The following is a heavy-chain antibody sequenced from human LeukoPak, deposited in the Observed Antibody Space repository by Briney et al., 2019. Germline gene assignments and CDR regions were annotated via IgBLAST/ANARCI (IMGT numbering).Heavy chain of an antibody. Sequence: SETLSLTCTVSGGSISSSSYYWGWIRQPPGKGLEWIGSIYYSGSTYYNPSLKSRVTISVDTSKNQFSLKLSSVTAADTAVYYCARDGVDSMVRGVIIDYWGQGTLVTVSS. CDR2: IYYSGST. J-gene: IGHJ4*02. CDR1: GGSISSSSYY. D-gene: IGHD3-10*01. V-gene: IGHV4-39*07. CDR3: ARDGVDSMVRGVIIDY.